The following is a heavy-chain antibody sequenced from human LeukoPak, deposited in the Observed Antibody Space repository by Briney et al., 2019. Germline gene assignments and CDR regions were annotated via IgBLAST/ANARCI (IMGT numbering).Heavy chain of an antibody. D-gene: IGHD6-13*01. CDR2: INPRGDSSGKSR. CDR1: GYTFTGYY. CDR3: ARALFVAAAGTDDY. J-gene: IGHJ4*02. V-gene: IGHV1-46*01. Sequence: ASVKVSCKASGYTFTGYYIHWVRQAPGQGLEWMGIINPRGDSSGKSRSYAQKFQGRVTMTRDMSTRTVYMELSSLRSEDTAVYYCARALFVAAAGTDDYWGQGTLVTVSS.